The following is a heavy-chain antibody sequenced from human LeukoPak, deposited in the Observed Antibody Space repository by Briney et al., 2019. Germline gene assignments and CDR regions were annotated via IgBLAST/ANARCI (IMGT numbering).Heavy chain of an antibody. CDR2: FYYSGST. V-gene: IGHV4-31*03. J-gene: IGHJ6*02. CDR3: ARDRAVYVAGMDV. CDR1: GGSISSGGYY. D-gene: IGHD2-8*01. Sequence: PSETLSLTCTVSGGSISSGGYYWSWIRQHPGKGLEWIGYFYYSGSTYYNPSLKSRVTISVDTSKNQLSLKLSSVTAADTAVYYCARDRAVYVAGMDVWGQGTTVTVSS.